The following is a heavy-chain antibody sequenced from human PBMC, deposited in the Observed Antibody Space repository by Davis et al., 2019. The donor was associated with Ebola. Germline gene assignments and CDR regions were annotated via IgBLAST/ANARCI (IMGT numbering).Heavy chain of an antibody. CDR1: GFTFSSYA. D-gene: IGHD3-3*01. CDR3: ARVATYYDFWSGFDY. V-gene: IGHV3-30-3*01. Sequence: GESLKISCAASGFTFSSYAMHWVRQAPGKGLEWVAVISYDGSNKYYADSVKGRFTISRDNSKNTLYLQMNSLRAEDTAVYYCARVATYYDFWSGFDYWGQGTLVTVSS. J-gene: IGHJ4*02. CDR2: ISYDGSNK.